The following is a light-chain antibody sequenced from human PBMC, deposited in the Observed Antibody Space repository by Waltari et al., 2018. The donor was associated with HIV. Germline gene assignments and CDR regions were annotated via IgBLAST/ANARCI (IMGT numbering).Light chain of an antibody. J-gene: IGLJ2*01. Sequence: QSALTQPRSVSGSPGQSVTISCSGTSSDSDASSYVSWYQQHPGKAPQIIIYDVTKRPSGVPDRFSGSKSGNTASLTISGLQAEDEADYYCCSYAGSKTHNVAFGGGTRLTVL. CDR1: SSDSDASSY. CDR2: DVT. CDR3: CSYAGSKTHNVA. V-gene: IGLV2-11*01.